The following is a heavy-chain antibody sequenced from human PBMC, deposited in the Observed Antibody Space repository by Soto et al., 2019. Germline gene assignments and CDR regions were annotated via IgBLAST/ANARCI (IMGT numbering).Heavy chain of an antibody. D-gene: IGHD4-17*01. CDR2: ISGSGGRT. V-gene: IGHV3-23*01. J-gene: IGHJ4*02. Sequence: EVQLLESGGGLVQPGGSLRLSCAASGFTFSGYAMNWVRQAPGKGLEWVSAISGSGGRTYYADSVKGRFTISRDNYKNTLYLQMNSLRADDTAVYYCAKSLRGTTVHYWGQGTLVTVSS. CDR1: GFTFSGYA. CDR3: AKSLRGTTVHY.